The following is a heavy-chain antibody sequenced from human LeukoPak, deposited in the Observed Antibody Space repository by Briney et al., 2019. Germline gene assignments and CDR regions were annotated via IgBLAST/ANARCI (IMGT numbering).Heavy chain of an antibody. V-gene: IGHV4-39*07. CDR2: MYYSGST. J-gene: IGHJ3*02. CDR1: GASISSSSYY. Sequence: PSETLSLTCTVSGASISSSSYYWGWIRQPPGKGLEWIGNMYYSGSTYYNPSLKSRVTISVDTSKNQFSLKLNSVTAADTAVYYCARALIPVSWFGEEAGAFDIWGQGTMVTVSS. CDR3: ARALIPVSWFGEEAGAFDI. D-gene: IGHD3-10*01.